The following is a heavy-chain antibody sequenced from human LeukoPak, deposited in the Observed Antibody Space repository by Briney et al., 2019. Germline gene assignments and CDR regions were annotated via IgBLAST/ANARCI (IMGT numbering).Heavy chain of an antibody. CDR3: ASLGYFDY. J-gene: IGHJ4*02. CDR2: ISSSDAGT. D-gene: IGHD7-27*01. V-gene: IGHV3-23*01. CDR1: GFSLSSYA. Sequence: GGSLRLSCAASGFSLSSYAMSWVRQAPGKGLEWVSAISSSDAGTYHADSVRGRFTISRDSSKNTLYLQMNSLRAEDAAVYYCASLGYFDYWGQGTLVTVSS.